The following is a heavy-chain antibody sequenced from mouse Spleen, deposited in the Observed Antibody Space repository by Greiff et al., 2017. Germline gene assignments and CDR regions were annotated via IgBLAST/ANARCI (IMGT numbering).Heavy chain of an antibody. Sequence: QVQLKESGPELVRPGASVKMSCKASGYTFTSYWMHWVKQRPGQGLEWIGMIDPSNSETRLNQKFKDKATLNVDKSSNTAYMQLSSLTSEDSAVYYCARGIYYDYDMAWFAYWGQGTLVTVSA. J-gene: IGHJ3*01. CDR2: IDPSNSET. V-gene: IGHV1S127*01. CDR1: GYTFTSYW. CDR3: ARGIYYDYDMAWFAY. D-gene: IGHD2-4*01.